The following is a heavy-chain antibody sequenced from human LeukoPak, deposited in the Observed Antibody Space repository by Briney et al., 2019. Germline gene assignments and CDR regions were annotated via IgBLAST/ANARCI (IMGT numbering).Heavy chain of an antibody. CDR2: IYYSGST. D-gene: IGHD4-17*01. CDR1: GGSISSSSYY. Sequence: PSETLSLTCTVSGGSISSSSYYWGWIRQPPGKGLEWIGSIYYSGSTYYNPSLKSRVTISVDTSKNQFSLKLSSVTAADTAVYYCARDRADYGDYEFPNWFDPWGQGTLVTVSS. CDR3: ARDRADYGDYEFPNWFDP. V-gene: IGHV4-39*07. J-gene: IGHJ5*02.